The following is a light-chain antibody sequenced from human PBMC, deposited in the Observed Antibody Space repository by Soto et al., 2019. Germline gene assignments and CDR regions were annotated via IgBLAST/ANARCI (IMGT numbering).Light chain of an antibody. Sequence: IVLTQSPATLSLSPWERATLSCRASQSVSSYVDWYQHKRGPAHRLLIHETSNSATGIADRFRGSGCGTDFTLNLTRLELEDSAVDYYLQHNDTSPKTFGQGTKVDIK. CDR1: QSVSSY. J-gene: IGKJ1*01. CDR2: ETS. CDR3: LQHNDTSPKT. V-gene: IGKV3-11*01.